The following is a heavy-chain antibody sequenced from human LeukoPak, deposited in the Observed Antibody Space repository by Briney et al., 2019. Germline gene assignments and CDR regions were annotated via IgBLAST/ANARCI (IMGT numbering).Heavy chain of an antibody. CDR3: AGGDRNGWYFNY. V-gene: IGHV3-11*01. D-gene: IGHD6-25*01. CDR2: ISSGGSTT. Sequence: GGSLRLSCAASGFTFGDYYMSWIRQAPGKGLQWISFISSGGSTTNYADSVKGRFTISRDNAKNSLYLQMNSLRADDTALYFCAGGDRNGWYFNYWGQGTLVAVSS. J-gene: IGHJ4*02. CDR1: GFTFGDYY.